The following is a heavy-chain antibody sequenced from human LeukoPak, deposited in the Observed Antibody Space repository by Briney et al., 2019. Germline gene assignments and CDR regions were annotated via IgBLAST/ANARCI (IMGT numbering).Heavy chain of an antibody. Sequence: ASVKVSCKASGYTFSNYDINWVRQAPGQGLEWMGWMNPNSGRRVYAQKFQGRVTMTRNSSINTAYMELTSLRSDDTAVYYCARGHGVWYYFDSSGSVFDYWGQGALVTVSS. CDR3: ARGHGVWYYFDSSGSVFDY. V-gene: IGHV1-8*01. CDR2: MNPNSGRR. J-gene: IGHJ4*02. CDR1: GYTFSNYD. D-gene: IGHD3-22*01.